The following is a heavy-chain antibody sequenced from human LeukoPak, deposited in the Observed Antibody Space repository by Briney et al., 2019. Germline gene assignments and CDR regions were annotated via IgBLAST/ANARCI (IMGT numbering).Heavy chain of an antibody. CDR1: GDSISSSNYY. D-gene: IGHD2-15*01. CDR3: ARHSPLLRSYYFDY. J-gene: IGHJ4*02. V-gene: IGHV4-39*01. Sequence: SETLSLTCTVSGDSISSSNYYWGWIRQPPGKGLEWIGSIYYSGSTYFNPSLKSRVTISVDTSKNQFSLKLSSVTAADTAVYYCARHSPLLRSYYFDYWGQGTLVTVSS. CDR2: IYYSGST.